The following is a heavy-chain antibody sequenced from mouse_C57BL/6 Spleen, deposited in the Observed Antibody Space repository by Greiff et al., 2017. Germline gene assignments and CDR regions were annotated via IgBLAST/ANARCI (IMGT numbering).Heavy chain of an antibody. CDR1: GYAFSSSW. V-gene: IGHV1-82*01. CDR3: ARHGNYGYFDV. CDR2: IYPGDGDT. J-gene: IGHJ1*03. Sequence: VQLQQSGPELVKPGASVKISCKASGYAFSSSWMNWVKQRPGKGLEWIGRIYPGDGDTNYNGKFKGKATLTADKSSSTAYMQLSSLTSEDSAVYFCARHGNYGYFDVWGTGTTVTVSS. D-gene: IGHD2-1*01.